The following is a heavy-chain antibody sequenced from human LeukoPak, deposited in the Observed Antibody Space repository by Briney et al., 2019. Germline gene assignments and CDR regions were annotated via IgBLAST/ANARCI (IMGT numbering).Heavy chain of an antibody. CDR3: ARENTNNYYHFYMDV. D-gene: IGHD1/OR15-1a*01. J-gene: IGHJ6*03. CDR1: GFTLNTNY. Sequence: PGGSLRLSCTASGFTLNTNYMTWVRQAPGKGLEWVSLMDTSGSTYYADSVKGRFSLSRDNSKNTLYLQMNSLRVEDTALYYCARENTNNYYHFYMDVWGKGTTVTVSS. CDR2: MDTSGST. V-gene: IGHV3-53*01.